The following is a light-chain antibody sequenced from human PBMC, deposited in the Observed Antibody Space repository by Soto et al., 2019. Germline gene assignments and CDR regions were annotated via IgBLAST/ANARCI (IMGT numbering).Light chain of an antibody. CDR3: QQRSNWPWT. J-gene: IGKJ1*01. CDR2: DAS. V-gene: IGKV3-11*01. CDR1: QSLSSY. Sequence: EIVLTQSPATLSLSPGERATLSCRASQSLSSYLAWYQQKPGQAPRLLIYDASNRATGIPARFSGSGSGTDFTLTISSLEPEDFAVYSCQQRSNWPWTFGQGTQVEIK.